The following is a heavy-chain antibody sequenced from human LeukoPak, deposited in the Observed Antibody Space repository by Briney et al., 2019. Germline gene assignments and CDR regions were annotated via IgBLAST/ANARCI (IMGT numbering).Heavy chain of an antibody. CDR3: ARDYGDYVMRAFDI. Sequence: PSETLSLTCTVSGGSISSYYCSWIRQPPGKGLEWIGYIYYSGSTNYNPSLKRRVTISVDTSKNQFSLKLSSVTAADTAVYYCARDYGDYVMRAFDIWGQGTMVSVSS. CDR1: GGSISSYY. D-gene: IGHD4-17*01. CDR2: IYYSGST. V-gene: IGHV4-59*01. J-gene: IGHJ3*02.